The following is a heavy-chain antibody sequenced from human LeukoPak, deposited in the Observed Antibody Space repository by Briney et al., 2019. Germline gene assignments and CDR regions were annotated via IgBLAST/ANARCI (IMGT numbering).Heavy chain of an antibody. D-gene: IGHD6-13*01. J-gene: IGHJ4*02. CDR3: ARDSSSWYHYFDY. CDR2: IYYSGST. CDR1: GGSISSYY. Sequence: PSETLSLTCIVSGGSISSYYWSWIRQPPGKGLGWIGYIYYSGSTNYNPSLKSRVTISVDTSKNQFSLKLSSVTAADTAVYYCARDSSSWYHYFDYWGQGTLVTVSS. V-gene: IGHV4-59*01.